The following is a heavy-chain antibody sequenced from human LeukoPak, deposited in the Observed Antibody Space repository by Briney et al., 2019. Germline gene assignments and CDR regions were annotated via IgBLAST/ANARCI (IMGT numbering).Heavy chain of an antibody. J-gene: IGHJ4*02. D-gene: IGHD6-19*01. CDR2: VTHSGDST. CDR3: AKVAVTGPSFDY. V-gene: IGHV3-23*01. Sequence: GGSLRLSCAASGFTFDIYAMTWVRQAPGKGLEWVSGVTHSGDSTYYADPVKGRFTISRDNSKDTLYLQMNSLKAEDTAVYFCAKVAVTGPSFDYWGQGTLVSVSS. CDR1: GFTFDIYA.